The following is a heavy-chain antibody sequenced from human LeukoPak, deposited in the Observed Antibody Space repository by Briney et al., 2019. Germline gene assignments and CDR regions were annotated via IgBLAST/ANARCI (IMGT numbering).Heavy chain of an antibody. J-gene: IGHJ4*02. Sequence: GGSLRLSCAASGFSFSNSWMTWVRESPGKPVECVANIRQGGSETFRVDCVVRRFTIQRLNAKHCEYVQMNSVRAGHAAVFYCAIDRSMSGVVTIDFWGQGTLVTVSS. D-gene: IGHD3-3*01. V-gene: IGHV3-7*01. CDR3: AIDRSMSGVVTIDF. CDR1: GFSFSNSW. CDR2: IRQGGSET.